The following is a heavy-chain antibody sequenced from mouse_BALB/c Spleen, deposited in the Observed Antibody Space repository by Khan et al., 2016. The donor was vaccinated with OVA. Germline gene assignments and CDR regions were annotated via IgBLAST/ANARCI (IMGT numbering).Heavy chain of an antibody. CDR2: IYPGSGST. D-gene: IGHD1-1*01. CDR3: ARSGYGSLGY. Sequence: QVQLQQSGPVLVKPGASVKMSCKASGYTFTDYIINWVRQRTGQGLEWIGQIYPGSGSTSYNEKFKGKATLTADKSSNTAYMQLRSLTSEDSAVYFCARSGYGSLGYWGQGTTLTVSS. V-gene: IGHV1-77*01. J-gene: IGHJ2*01. CDR1: GYTFTDYI.